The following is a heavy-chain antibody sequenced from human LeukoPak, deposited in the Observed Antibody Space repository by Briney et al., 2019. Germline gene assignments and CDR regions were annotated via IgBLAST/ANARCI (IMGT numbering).Heavy chain of an antibody. J-gene: IGHJ5*02. CDR3: ARGLCSSTSCYLSWFDP. Sequence: SVKVSCKASGGTFSSYTISWVRQAPGQGLEWMGRIIPILGIANYAQKFQGRVTITADKSTSTAYMELSSLRSEDTAVYYCARGLCSSTSCYLSWFDPWGQGTLVAVSS. CDR1: GGTFSSYT. V-gene: IGHV1-69*02. CDR2: IIPILGIA. D-gene: IGHD2-2*01.